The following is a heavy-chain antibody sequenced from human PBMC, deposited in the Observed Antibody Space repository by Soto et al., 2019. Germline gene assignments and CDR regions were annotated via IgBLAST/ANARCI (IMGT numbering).Heavy chain of an antibody. V-gene: IGHV5-51*01. D-gene: IGHD6-19*01. Sequence: GESLKISCKGSGYSFTSYWIGCVRQMPGKGLEWMGIIYPGDSDTRYSPSFQGQVTISADKSISTAYLQWSSLKASDTAMYYCARRGAVALNYYNFDYWGQGTPVTVSS. CDR3: ARRGAVALNYYNFDY. J-gene: IGHJ4*02. CDR1: GYSFTSYW. CDR2: IYPGDSDT.